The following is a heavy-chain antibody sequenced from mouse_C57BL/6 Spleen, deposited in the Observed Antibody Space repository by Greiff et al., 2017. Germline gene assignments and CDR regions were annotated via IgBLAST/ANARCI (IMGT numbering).Heavy chain of an antibody. D-gene: IGHD2-3*01. CDR3: ARSGGDGLFAY. Sequence: QVQLKQPGAELVKPGASVKLSCKASGYTFTSYWMHWVKQRPGQGLEWIGMIHPNSGSTNYNEKFKSKATLTVDKSSSTAYMQLSSLTSEASAVYCCARSGGDGLFAYWGQGALVTVAA. CDR2: IHPNSGST. CDR1: GYTFTSYW. J-gene: IGHJ3*01. V-gene: IGHV1-64*01.